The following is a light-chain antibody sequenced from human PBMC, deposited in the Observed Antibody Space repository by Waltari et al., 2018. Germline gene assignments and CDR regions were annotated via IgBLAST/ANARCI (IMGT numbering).Light chain of an antibody. CDR1: SSTIGSQA. CDR3: ATWDDNLNGVV. V-gene: IGLV1-44*01. CDR2: SNN. J-gene: IGLJ2*01. Sequence: QSVLTQPPSASGTPGQRVTISCSGRSSTIGSQAVNWYQQLPGTAPKLLMYSNNQRPSGVPDRFSGSKSGTSASLAISGLQSEDEADYYCATWDDNLNGVVFGGGTKLTVL.